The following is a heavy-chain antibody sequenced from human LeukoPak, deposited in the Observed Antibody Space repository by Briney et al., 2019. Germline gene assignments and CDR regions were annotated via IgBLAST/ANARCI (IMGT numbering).Heavy chain of an antibody. CDR3: ARGCSSTSCAQDDAFDI. Sequence: PSETLSLTCTVSGGSITIYYWSWIWQPAGKGLEWIGRIYTSGSTNYNPSLKSRVTISVDTSKNQFPLKLSSVTAADTAVYYCARGCSSTSCAQDDAFDIWGQGTMVTVSS. V-gene: IGHV4-4*07. J-gene: IGHJ3*02. CDR1: GGSITIYY. D-gene: IGHD2-2*01. CDR2: IYTSGST.